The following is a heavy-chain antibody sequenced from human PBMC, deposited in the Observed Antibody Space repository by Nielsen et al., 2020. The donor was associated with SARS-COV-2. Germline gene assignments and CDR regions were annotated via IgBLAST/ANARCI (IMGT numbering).Heavy chain of an antibody. Sequence: ASVKVSCKASGYTFTSYYMHWVRQAPGQGLEWMGWISAYNGNTNYAQKLQGRVTMTTDTSTSTAYMELRSLRSDDTAVYYCARANPGKWVWFDPWGQGTLVTVSS. CDR1: GYTFTSYY. CDR2: ISAYNGNT. CDR3: ARANPGKWVWFDP. J-gene: IGHJ5*02. D-gene: IGHD1-26*01. V-gene: IGHV1-18*04.